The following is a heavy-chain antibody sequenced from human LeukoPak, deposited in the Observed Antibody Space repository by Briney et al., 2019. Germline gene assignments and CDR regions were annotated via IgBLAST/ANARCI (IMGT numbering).Heavy chain of an antibody. V-gene: IGHV4-34*01. Sequence: PSETLSLTCAVYGGSFSGYSWNWIRQPPGKGLEWIGEINHSGSPTYNPSLKSRGTMSIDTYKHQFSLTLTYVTDAATAGYYCGRENTKVTTFHYNYYGMDVWGQGTTVSVSS. CDR1: GGSFSGYS. CDR3: GRENTKVTTFHYNYYGMDV. J-gene: IGHJ6*02. D-gene: IGHD4-17*01. CDR2: INHSGSP.